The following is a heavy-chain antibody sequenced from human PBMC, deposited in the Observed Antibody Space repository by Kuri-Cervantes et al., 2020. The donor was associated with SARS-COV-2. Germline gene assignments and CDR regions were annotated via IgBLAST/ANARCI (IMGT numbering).Heavy chain of an antibody. CDR1: GGSFSGYY. CDR3: ARQSSRKGRWLQLPFDY. CDR2: INHSGST. D-gene: IGHD5-24*01. Sequence: SQTLSLTCAVYGGSFSGYYWSRIRQPPGKGLEWIGEINHSGSTNYNPSLKSRVTISVDTSRNQFSLRLSTVTAADTAVYYCARQSSRKGRWLQLPFDYWGQGTLVTVSS. J-gene: IGHJ4*02. V-gene: IGHV4-34*01.